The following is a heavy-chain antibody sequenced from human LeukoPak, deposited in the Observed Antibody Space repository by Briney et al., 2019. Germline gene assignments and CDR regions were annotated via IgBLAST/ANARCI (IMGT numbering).Heavy chain of an antibody. CDR1: GYTFTRYG. D-gene: IGHD4-23*01. Sequence: ASVKVSCKASGYTFTRYGLCWVRQAPGQGLEWMGCINPYNGDIKYTQKVQGRVTMTTDTSASTAYMELRSLGSDDTAVYYCARDDYGGNSGLLDYWGQGTQVTVSS. V-gene: IGHV1-18*01. J-gene: IGHJ4*02. CDR3: ARDDYGGNSGLLDY. CDR2: INPYNGDI.